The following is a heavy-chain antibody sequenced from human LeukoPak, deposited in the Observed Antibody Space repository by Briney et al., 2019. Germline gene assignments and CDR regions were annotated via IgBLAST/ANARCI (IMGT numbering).Heavy chain of an antibody. CDR3: AREVVAMVRGVIVMCFDY. J-gene: IGHJ4*02. Sequence: SETLSLTCTVSGGSISSGSYYWSWIRQPAGKGLEWIGRIYTSGSTNYNPSLKSRVTISVDTSKNQFSLKLSSVTAADTAVYYCAREVVAMVRGVIVMCFDYWGQGTLVTVSS. CDR1: GGSISSGSYY. V-gene: IGHV4-61*02. D-gene: IGHD3-10*01. CDR2: IYTSGST.